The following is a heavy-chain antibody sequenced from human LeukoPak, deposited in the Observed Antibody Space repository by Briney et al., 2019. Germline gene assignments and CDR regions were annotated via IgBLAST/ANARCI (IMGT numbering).Heavy chain of an antibody. CDR3: AKDGYYDIPRGAFDI. D-gene: IGHD3-22*01. CDR2: ISSSGSTI. Sequence: GGSLRLSCAASGFTFSSYSMNWVRQAPGKGLEWVSYISSSGSTIYYADSVKGRFTISRDNSKNTLYLQMNSLRAEDTAVYYCAKDGYYDIPRGAFDIWGQGTMVTVSS. J-gene: IGHJ3*02. CDR1: GFTFSSYS. V-gene: IGHV3-48*01.